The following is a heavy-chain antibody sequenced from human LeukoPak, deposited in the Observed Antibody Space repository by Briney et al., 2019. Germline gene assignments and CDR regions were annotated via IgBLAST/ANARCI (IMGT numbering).Heavy chain of an antibody. CDR2: IIPIFGTA. D-gene: IGHD4-23*01. CDR1: GGTFSSYA. CDR3: ARDPVMTTVASINWFDP. J-gene: IGHJ5*02. V-gene: IGHV1-69*13. Sequence: SVKVSCKASGGTFSSYAISWVRQAPGQGLEWMGGIIPIFGTANYAQKFLGRVTITADESTSTAYMELSSLRSEDTAVYYCARDPVMTTVASINWFDPWGQGTLVTVSS.